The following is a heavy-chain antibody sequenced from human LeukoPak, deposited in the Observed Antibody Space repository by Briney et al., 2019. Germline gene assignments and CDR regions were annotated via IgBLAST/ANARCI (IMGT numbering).Heavy chain of an antibody. CDR1: GYTFTNYG. J-gene: IGHJ4*02. CDR2: ISADNGNT. CDR3: ARVDILTGYYFFDS. D-gene: IGHD3-9*01. Sequence: ASVKVSCKASGYTFTNYGISWVRQAPGQGLEWMGWISADNGNTYYTQNFQGRVSMTTDTSTCTAYMEVRSLRSDDTAVFYCARVDILTGYYFFDSWGQGTLVTVSS. V-gene: IGHV1-18*01.